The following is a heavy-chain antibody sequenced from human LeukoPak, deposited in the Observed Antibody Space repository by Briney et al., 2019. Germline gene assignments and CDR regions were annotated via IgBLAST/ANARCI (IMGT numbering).Heavy chain of an antibody. V-gene: IGHV4-34*01. CDR2: IKHSGST. CDR3: ASRYGSGYY. CDR1: GGSFSGYY. D-gene: IGHD3-10*01. J-gene: IGHJ4*02. Sequence: KPSETLSLTCAVYGGSFSGYYWSWIRQPPGKGLEWIGEIKHSGSTNYNPSLKSRVTISVDTSKNQFSLKLSSVTAADTAVYYCASRYGSGYYWGQGTLVTVSS.